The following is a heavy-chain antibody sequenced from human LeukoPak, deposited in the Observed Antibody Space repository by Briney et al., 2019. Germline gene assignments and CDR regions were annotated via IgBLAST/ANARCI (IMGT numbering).Heavy chain of an antibody. CDR1: GYSITSAYY. Sequence: MSSETLSLTCTVSGYSITSAYYWGWIRQPPGKGLEWIGSFFLKGSTYYNPSLKSRVTISVDTSKNQFSLTLSSVTAADTAVYYCAKSNGYGLVDIWGQGTMVTVSS. CDR3: AKSNGYGLVDI. J-gene: IGHJ3*02. D-gene: IGHD3-10*01. V-gene: IGHV4-38-2*02. CDR2: FFLKGST.